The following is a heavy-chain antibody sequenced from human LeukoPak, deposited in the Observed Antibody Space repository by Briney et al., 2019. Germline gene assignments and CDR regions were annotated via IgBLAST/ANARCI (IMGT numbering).Heavy chain of an antibody. V-gene: IGHV3-30*02. D-gene: IGHD3-3*01. CDR2: IWYDESNK. J-gene: IGHJ2*01. CDR3: ARAPTIFGVVIRSGYFDL. Sequence: PGGSLRLSCAASGFTFSRYGMHWVRQAPGKGLEWVAFIWYDESNKYYADSVKGRFTISRDNSKNTLYLQMNSLRAEDTAVYYCARAPTIFGVVIRSGYFDLWGRGTLVTVSS. CDR1: GFTFSRYG.